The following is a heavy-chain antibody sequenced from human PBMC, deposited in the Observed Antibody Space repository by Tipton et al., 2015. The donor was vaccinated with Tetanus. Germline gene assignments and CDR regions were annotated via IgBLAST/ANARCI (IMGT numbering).Heavy chain of an antibody. CDR3: AKDWGGRQWLVPDY. V-gene: IGHV3-30*18. Sequence: SLRLSCAASGFTFSSYGMHWVRQAPGKGLEWVAVISYDGSNKYYADSVKGRFTISRDNSKNTPYLQMNSLRAEDTAVYYCAKDWGGRQWLVPDYWGQGTLVTVSS. CDR1: GFTFSSYG. J-gene: IGHJ4*02. CDR2: ISYDGSNK. D-gene: IGHD6-19*01.